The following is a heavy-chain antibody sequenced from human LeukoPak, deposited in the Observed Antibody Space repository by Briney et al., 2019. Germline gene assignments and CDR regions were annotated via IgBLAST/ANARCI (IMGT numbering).Heavy chain of an antibody. CDR2: INSDGSST. D-gene: IGHD3-10*01. CDR1: GFTFSSYW. J-gene: IGHJ4*02. CDR3: VRDRGPDTAGMVH. V-gene: IGHV3-74*03. Sequence: GGSLRPSCAASGFTFSSYWMNWVRQAPGKGLVWVSRINSDGSSTTYADSVKGRFTISRDNAKNTLYLQMNSLRGDDTGVYYCVRDRGPDTAGMVHWGQGTLVTVSS.